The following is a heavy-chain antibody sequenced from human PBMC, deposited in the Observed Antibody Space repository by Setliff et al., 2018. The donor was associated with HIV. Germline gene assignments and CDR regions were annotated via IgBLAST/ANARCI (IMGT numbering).Heavy chain of an antibody. CDR1: GGSISTYY. CDR2: IYYTGRT. D-gene: IGHD1-26*01. CDR3: ARWESAQKAFNP. J-gene: IGHJ3*01. Sequence: ETLSLTCTVSGGSISTYYWSWIRQAPGRGLEWIGYIYYTGRTNYNPSLKSRVTMSLDSSKKQFSLKLSSVTAADTAVYYCARWESAQKAFNPWGHGTMVTVSS. V-gene: IGHV4-59*01.